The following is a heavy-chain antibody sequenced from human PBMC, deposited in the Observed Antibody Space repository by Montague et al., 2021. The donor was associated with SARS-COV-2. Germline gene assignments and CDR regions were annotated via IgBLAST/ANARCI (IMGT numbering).Heavy chain of an antibody. J-gene: IGHJ3*02. D-gene: IGHD3-3*01. Sequence: TLSLTCTVSGGSISSGGYYWSWIRQHPGKGPEWIGYIYYSGSTYYNPSLKSRVTISVDTSKNQFSLKLSSVTAADTAVYYCARITSITIFGVDSACDIWGQGTMVPVSS. V-gene: IGHV4-31*03. CDR2: IYYSGST. CDR3: ARITSITIFGVDSACDI. CDR1: GGSISSGGYY.